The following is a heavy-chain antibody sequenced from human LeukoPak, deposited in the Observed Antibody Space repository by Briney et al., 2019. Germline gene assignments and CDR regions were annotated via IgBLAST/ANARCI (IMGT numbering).Heavy chain of an antibody. CDR3: ARGGRAARPPTAPYYYYYYMDV. D-gene: IGHD6-6*01. V-gene: IGHV3-48*02. CDR2: ISSSSTI. Sequence: GGSLRLSCAASGFTFTSYSMNWVRQAPGKGLEWVSYISSSSTIYYADSVKGRFTISRDNAKNSLYLQMNSLRDEDTAVYYCARGGRAARPPTAPYYYYYYMDVWGKGTTVTVSS. CDR1: GFTFTSYS. J-gene: IGHJ6*03.